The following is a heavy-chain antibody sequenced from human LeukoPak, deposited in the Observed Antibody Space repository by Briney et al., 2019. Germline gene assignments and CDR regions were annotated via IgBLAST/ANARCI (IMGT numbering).Heavy chain of an antibody. Sequence: SETLSLTCNVSGGSINNYYWSWIRQPPGKGLEWIGYIYYSGSTNYNPSLKSRVTISVDTSKNQFSLKLSSVTAADTAVYYCARGARAGYNLEPFDYWGQGTLVTVSS. CDR1: GGSINNYY. CDR2: IYYSGST. J-gene: IGHJ4*02. CDR3: ARGARAGYNLEPFDY. V-gene: IGHV4-59*08. D-gene: IGHD5-24*01.